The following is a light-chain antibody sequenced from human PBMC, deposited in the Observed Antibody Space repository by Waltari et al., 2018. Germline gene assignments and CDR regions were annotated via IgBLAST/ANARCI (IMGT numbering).Light chain of an antibody. CDR1: QSILSSSNNRNF. CDR3: QQYYSDKT. Sequence: SCKSSQSILSSSNNRNFLSCYQQKPGQPPKLLIYWASTRESGVPDRFSVSGSETDFTLTISSLQAEDVAVYYCQQYYSDKTFGQGTKVEIK. CDR2: WAS. J-gene: IGKJ1*01. V-gene: IGKV4-1*01.